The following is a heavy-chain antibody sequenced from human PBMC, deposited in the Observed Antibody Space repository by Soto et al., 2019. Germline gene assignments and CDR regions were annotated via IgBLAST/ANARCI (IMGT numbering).Heavy chain of an antibody. D-gene: IGHD5-12*01. CDR2: IGTAGDT. CDR1: GFTFSSYD. V-gene: IGHV3-13*04. J-gene: IGHJ4*02. Sequence: EVQLVESGGGLVQPGGSLRLSCAASGFTFSSYDMHWVRQATGKGLEWVSAIGTAGDTYYPGSVKGRFTISRENGKNSLYLQMNSLRAGDTAVYYCARELGATLFDYWGQGTLVTVSS. CDR3: ARELGATLFDY.